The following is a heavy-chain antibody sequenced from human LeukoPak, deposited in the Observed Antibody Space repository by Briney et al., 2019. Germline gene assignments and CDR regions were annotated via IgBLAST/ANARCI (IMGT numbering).Heavy chain of an antibody. J-gene: IGHJ3*02. Sequence: ASVKVSCKASGYSFTNYGVSWVRQAPGQGLEWLGWISAHNGKTDFSPRFHGRLILTTDTSTSTSYMELSSLRPDDTAVYFCARGSMVVVTIHDAFEIWGQGTMVTVSS. D-gene: IGHD3-22*01. CDR3: ARGSMVVVTIHDAFEI. V-gene: IGHV1-18*04. CDR1: GYSFTNYG. CDR2: ISAHNGKT.